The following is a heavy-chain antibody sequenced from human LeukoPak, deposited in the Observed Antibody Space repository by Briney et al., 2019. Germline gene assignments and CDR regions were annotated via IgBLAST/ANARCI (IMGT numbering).Heavy chain of an antibody. CDR3: ARDRDSGAPDAFDI. D-gene: IGHD3-10*01. CDR2: ISSSGSTI. CDR1: GFTFSDYY. J-gene: IGHJ3*02. V-gene: IGHV3-11*04. Sequence: PGGSLRLSCAASGFTFSDYYMSWIRQAPGKGLEWVSYISSSGSTIYYADSVKGRFTISRDNAKNSLYLQMNSLRAEDTAVYYCARDRDSGAPDAFDIWGQGTMVTVSS.